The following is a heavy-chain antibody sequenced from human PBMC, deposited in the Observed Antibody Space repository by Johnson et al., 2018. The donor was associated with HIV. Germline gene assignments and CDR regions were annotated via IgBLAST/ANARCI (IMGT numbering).Heavy chain of an antibody. V-gene: IGHV3-30*02. CDR1: GFTFSSYG. Sequence: QVQLVESGGGVVQPGGSLRLSCPASGFTFSSYGMHWVRQAPGKGLEWVAFIRYDGSNKYYADSVKGRFTISRDNSKNTQYLQMNSLRAEDTAVYYCGKKVSTGTTGVHGLDDAFDIWGQGTMVTVSS. CDR2: IRYDGSNK. D-gene: IGHD1-7*01. J-gene: IGHJ3*02. CDR3: GKKVSTGTTGVHGLDDAFDI.